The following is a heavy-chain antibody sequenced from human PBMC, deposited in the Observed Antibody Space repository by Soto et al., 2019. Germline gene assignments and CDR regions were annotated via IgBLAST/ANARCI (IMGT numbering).Heavy chain of an antibody. V-gene: IGHV4-59*08. CDR3: ARTYYDILTGYYFDY. Sequence: SETLSLTCTVSGGSISSYYLTWIRQPPGKGLEWIGYIYYSGSTTYNPSLKSRVTFSVDTSKNQFSLKLSSVTAADTAVYYCARTYYDILTGYYFDYWGQGTLVTVSS. J-gene: IGHJ4*02. CDR2: IYYSGST. D-gene: IGHD3-9*01. CDR1: GGSISSYY.